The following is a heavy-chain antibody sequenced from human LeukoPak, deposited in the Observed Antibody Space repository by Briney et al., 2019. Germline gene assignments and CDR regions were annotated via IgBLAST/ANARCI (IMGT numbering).Heavy chain of an antibody. CDR2: IYYSGST. Sequence: SETLSHTCTVSGGSISSSSYYWGWIRQPPGKGLEWIGSIYYSGSTYYNPSLKSRVTISVDTSKNQFSLKLSSVTAADTAVYYCARGYCSGGSCYSYYYYNYMDVWGKGTTVTVSS. D-gene: IGHD2-15*01. V-gene: IGHV4-39*07. CDR1: GGSISSSSYY. J-gene: IGHJ6*03. CDR3: ARGYCSGGSCYSYYYYNYMDV.